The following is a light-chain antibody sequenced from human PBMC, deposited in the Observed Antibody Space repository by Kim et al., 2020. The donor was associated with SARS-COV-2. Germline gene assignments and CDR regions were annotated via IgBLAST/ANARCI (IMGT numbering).Light chain of an antibody. Sequence: SASVGDRVTIPCRASQGVGSRVAWYQQKPGKAPKLLIFAANNLQSGVPSRFSGSGFGTDFTLTISSLQPEDFATYYCQQANNFPYTFGQGTKLEI. J-gene: IGKJ2*01. CDR1: QGVGSR. CDR2: AAN. V-gene: IGKV1-12*01. CDR3: QQANNFPYT.